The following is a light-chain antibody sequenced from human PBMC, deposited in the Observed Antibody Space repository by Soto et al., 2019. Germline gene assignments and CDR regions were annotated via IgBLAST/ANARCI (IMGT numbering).Light chain of an antibody. V-gene: IGKV1-5*03. Sequence: DIQRTQSPSTLSASVGDRVTITCRASQSISTWLAWYQQKPGKAPKLLIYKASTIKSGVPSRFSGSGSGTEFTLTISSLQPDDFATYHCQQYMSYSFGQGTKVDIK. CDR3: QQYMSYS. J-gene: IGKJ1*01. CDR1: QSISTW. CDR2: KAS.